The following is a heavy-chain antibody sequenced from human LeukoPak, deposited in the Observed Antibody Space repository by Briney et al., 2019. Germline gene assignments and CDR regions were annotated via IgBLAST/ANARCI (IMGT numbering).Heavy chain of an antibody. CDR3: ASSGRGYSYGSGLDY. Sequence: IPSETLSLTCAVYGGSFSGYYWSWIRQPPGKGLEWIGEINHSGSTNYNPSLKSRVTISVDTSKNQFSLKLSSVTAADTAVYYCASSGRGYSYGSGLDYWGQGTLVTVSS. J-gene: IGHJ4*02. D-gene: IGHD5-18*01. CDR2: INHSGST. CDR1: GGSFSGYY. V-gene: IGHV4-34*01.